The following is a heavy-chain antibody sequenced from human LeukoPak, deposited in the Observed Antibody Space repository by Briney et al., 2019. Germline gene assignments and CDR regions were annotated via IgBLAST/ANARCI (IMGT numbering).Heavy chain of an antibody. J-gene: IGHJ3*02. V-gene: IGHV3-64*01. CDR2: ISSNGGGT. CDR1: GFTFSSYA. D-gene: IGHD1/OR15-1a*01. CDR3: ARNSEAGAFDI. Sequence: GGSLRLSCAASGFTFSSYAMHWVRQAPGKGLEYVSAISSNGGGTYYANSVKGRFTISRDYSKNTLYLQMGSLRAEDMAVYYCARNSEAGAFDIWGQGTMVTVSS.